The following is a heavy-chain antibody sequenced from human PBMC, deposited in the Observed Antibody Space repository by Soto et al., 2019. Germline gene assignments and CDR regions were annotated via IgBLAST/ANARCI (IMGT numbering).Heavy chain of an antibody. CDR2: ISYDGSNK. CDR3: AKALLTYSTEYCTNGVCAIDYYYYFGMDV. V-gene: IGHV3-30*18. CDR1: GFTFSSYG. Sequence: GGSLRLSCAASGFTFSSYGMHWVRQAPGKGLEWVAVISYDGSNKYYADSVKGRFTISRDNSKNTLYLQMNSLRAEDTAVYYCAKALLTYSTEYCTNGVCAIDYYYYFGMDVWGQGITVTVSS. D-gene: IGHD2-8*01. J-gene: IGHJ6*02.